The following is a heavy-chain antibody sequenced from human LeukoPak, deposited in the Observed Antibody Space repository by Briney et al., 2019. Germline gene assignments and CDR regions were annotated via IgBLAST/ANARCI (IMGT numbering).Heavy chain of an antibody. D-gene: IGHD6-19*01. J-gene: IGHJ4*02. CDR3: AKYSSGWYDGNFDY. CDR1: GFNSSIHW. Sequence: PGGSLSLLCAAYGFNSSIHWTHWVRQDPGKGIVSVSHLTRDGSSTLYADSVTGRFTITRDNAKYTLYLKMNILRAEDTAVYYCAKYSSGWYDGNFDYWGQGTLVTVSS. CDR2: LTRDGSST. V-gene: IGHV3-74*03.